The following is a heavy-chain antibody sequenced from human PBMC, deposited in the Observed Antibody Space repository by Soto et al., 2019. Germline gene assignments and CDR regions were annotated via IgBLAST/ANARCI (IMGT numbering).Heavy chain of an antibody. J-gene: IGHJ4*02. V-gene: IGHV1-18*01. CDR3: ARDRVSSSWYAYFDS. D-gene: IGHD6-13*01. Sequence: ASVKVSCKASGYTFTSYGISWVRQAPGQGLEWMGWISAYNGNTNYAQKLQGRVTMTTDTSTSTAYMELRSLRSDDTAVYYCARDRVSSSWYAYFDSWGQGTLVTVSS. CDR1: GYTFTSYG. CDR2: ISAYNGNT.